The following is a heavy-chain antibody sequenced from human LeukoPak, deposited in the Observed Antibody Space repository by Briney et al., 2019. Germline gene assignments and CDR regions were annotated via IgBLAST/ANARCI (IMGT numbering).Heavy chain of an antibody. J-gene: IGHJ6*02. D-gene: IGHD2/OR15-2a*01. CDR3: ARDPGSINGMDV. CDR2: IYTGDTT. V-gene: IGHV3-66*01. Sequence: GGSLRLSCAASGFTVSSNYMNWVRQAPGKGLEWVSVIYTGDTTYYADSVKGRFTISRDNSKNTLYLQMNSLRAEDTALYYCARDPGSINGMDVWGQGTTVTVSS. CDR1: GFTVSSNY.